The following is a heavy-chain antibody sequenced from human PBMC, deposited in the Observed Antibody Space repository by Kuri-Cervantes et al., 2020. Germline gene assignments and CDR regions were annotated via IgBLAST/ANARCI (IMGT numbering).Heavy chain of an antibody. Sequence: SVKVSCKASGGTFSSYAISWVRQAPGQGLEWVGGITSIFGTSNYAQKFQGRVTMTTDESTSTAYMELSSLRSEDTAMYYCARDLFVGEYSDAYALDIWGQGTMVTVSS. CDR3: ARDLFVGEYSDAYALDI. CDR1: GGTFSSYA. V-gene: IGHV1-69*05. D-gene: IGHD5-18*01. CDR2: ITSIFGTS. J-gene: IGHJ3*02.